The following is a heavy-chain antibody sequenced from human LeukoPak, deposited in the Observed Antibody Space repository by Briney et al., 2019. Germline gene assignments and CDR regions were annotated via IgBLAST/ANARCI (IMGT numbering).Heavy chain of an antibody. CDR1: GYTFTSYY. CDR3: ARAVVGATRGIDY. D-gene: IGHD1-26*01. Sequence: ASVKVSCKASGYTFTSYYMHLVRQAPGQGLEWMGIINPSGGSTSYAQKFQGRVTMTRDTSTSTVYMELSSLRSDDTAVYYCARAVVGATRGIDYWGQGTLVTVSS. V-gene: IGHV1-46*01. J-gene: IGHJ4*02. CDR2: INPSGGST.